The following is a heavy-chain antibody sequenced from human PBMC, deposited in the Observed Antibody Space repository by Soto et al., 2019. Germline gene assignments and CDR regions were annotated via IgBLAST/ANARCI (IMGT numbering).Heavy chain of an antibody. J-gene: IGHJ4*02. CDR1: GFTFSSYG. V-gene: IGHV3-30*18. CDR3: AKTPSYYDSSGYCDY. Sequence: QVQLVESGGGVVQPGRSLRLSCAASGFTFSSYGMHWVRQAPGKGLEWVAVISYDGSNKYYADSVKGRFTISRDNSKNPLYLQMNSLRAEDTAVYYCAKTPSYYDSSGYCDYWGQGTLVTVSS. CDR2: ISYDGSNK. D-gene: IGHD3-22*01.